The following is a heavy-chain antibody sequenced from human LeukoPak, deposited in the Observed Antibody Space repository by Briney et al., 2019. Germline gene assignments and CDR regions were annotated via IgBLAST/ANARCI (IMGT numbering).Heavy chain of an antibody. J-gene: IGHJ4*02. V-gene: IGHV3-7*01. D-gene: IGHD3-10*01. CDR2: IKKDGSEK. CDR3: ARDLEGSGSFYRPSYDY. CDR1: EFTFSSTW. Sequence: GGSLRLSCAGSEFTFSSTWMSWVRQAPGKGLEWVANIKKDGSEKNYVDSVKGRFTISRDNAKNSLYLQMNSLRAEDTAVYYCARDLEGSGSFYRPSYDYWGQGTLVTVSS.